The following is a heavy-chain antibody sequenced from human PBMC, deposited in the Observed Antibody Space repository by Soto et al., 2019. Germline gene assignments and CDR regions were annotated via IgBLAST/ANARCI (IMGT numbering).Heavy chain of an antibody. J-gene: IGHJ6*02. Sequence: SVKVSCKASGGTFSSYAISWVRQAPGQGLEWMGGIIPIFGTANYAQKFQGRVTITADESTSTAYMELSSLRSEDTAVYYCARAVRDSSSWATYYYYYYGMDVWGQGTTVTISS. V-gene: IGHV1-69*13. CDR3: ARAVRDSSSWATYYYYYYGMDV. CDR2: IIPIFGTA. D-gene: IGHD6-13*01. CDR1: GGTFSSYA.